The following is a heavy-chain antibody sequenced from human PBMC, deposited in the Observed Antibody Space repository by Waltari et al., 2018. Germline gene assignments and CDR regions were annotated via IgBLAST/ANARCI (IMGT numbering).Heavy chain of an antibody. D-gene: IGHD3-22*01. Sequence: QVQLVQSGGGVVQPGRSLRLSCAASEFTFSSYAMHWVRQAPGKELEWVVVMSYKERNIDYMYSVKGRFTISRDKSKKTLFLKMNSLRPEDTAMYYCARDFCDRTKCHCMDVWGQGTTVTVSS. CDR1: EFTFSSYA. CDR2: MSYKERNI. V-gene: IGHV3-30*04. J-gene: IGHJ6*02. CDR3: ARDFCDRTKCHCMDV.